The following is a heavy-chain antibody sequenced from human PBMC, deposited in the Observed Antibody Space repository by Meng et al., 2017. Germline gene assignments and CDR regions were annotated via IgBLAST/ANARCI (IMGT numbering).Heavy chain of an antibody. CDR3: ARNIDY. J-gene: IGHJ4*02. V-gene: IGHV1-3*01. CDR2: INAGNGNT. Sequence: QVELVQPGAEVEKAGGSVKVSCNASVYTFTSYAMHWVGQAPGQRHEWMGWINAGNGNTKYSQKFQGRVTITRDTSASTAYMELSSLRSEDTAVYYCARNIDYWGQGTLVTVSS. CDR1: VYTFTSYA.